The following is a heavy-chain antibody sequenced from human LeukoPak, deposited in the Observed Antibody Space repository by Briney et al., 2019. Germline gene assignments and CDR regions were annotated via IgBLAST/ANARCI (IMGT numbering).Heavy chain of an antibody. V-gene: IGHV3-13*01. CDR2: IGTAGDT. D-gene: IGHD5-18*01. CDR1: GFTFSDYD. CDR3: ASQWIQLWPFDY. Sequence: GGSLRLSCAASGFTFSDYDMHWVRQATGKGLEWVSAIGTAGDTYYTGSVKGRFTISRENAKNSLYLQMNSLRAGDTAVYYCASQWIQLWPFDYWGQGTLVTVSS. J-gene: IGHJ4*02.